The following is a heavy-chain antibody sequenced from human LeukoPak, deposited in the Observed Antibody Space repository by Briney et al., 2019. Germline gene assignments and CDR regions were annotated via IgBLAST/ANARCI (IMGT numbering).Heavy chain of an antibody. CDR1: GDPISTYY. Sequence: SETLSLTCTVSGDPISTYYWSWIRQPPGKGLEWIGYVYYSGSTNYNPSLESRVTILVDTSKNQFSLKLTSVTAADTAVYYCARHLYYYYGMDVWGHGTTVTVSS. CDR3: ARHLYYYYGMDV. V-gene: IGHV4-59*08. J-gene: IGHJ6*02. CDR2: VYYSGST.